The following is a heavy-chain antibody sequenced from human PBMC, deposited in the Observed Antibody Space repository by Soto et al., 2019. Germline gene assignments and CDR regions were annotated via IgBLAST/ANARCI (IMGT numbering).Heavy chain of an antibody. J-gene: IGHJ4*02. V-gene: IGHV4-59*01. Sequence: SKTLSLTXTVSGGSISSYYWSWIRQPPGKGLEWIGYIYYSGSTNYNPSLKSRVTISVDTSKNQFSLKLSSVTAADTAVYYCPRMGRITMVRGAHTFDYWGQGTLVTVSS. CDR2: IYYSGST. CDR1: GGSISSYY. D-gene: IGHD3-10*01. CDR3: PRMGRITMVRGAHTFDY.